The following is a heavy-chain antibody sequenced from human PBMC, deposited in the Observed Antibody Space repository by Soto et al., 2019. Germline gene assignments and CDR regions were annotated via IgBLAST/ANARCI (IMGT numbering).Heavy chain of an antibody. J-gene: IGHJ4*02. CDR2: ISYDGSSR. CDR3: AKGGKWLVAPIDY. D-gene: IGHD6-19*01. CDR1: GFTFGSYA. V-gene: IGHV3-30*18. Sequence: GGSLRLSCAASGFTFGSYAIHWVRQAPGKGLEWVAVISYDGSSRYYADSVKGRFTISRDNSKNTLYLQMNSLRTEDTAVYYCAKGGKWLVAPIDYWGQGTLVTVSS.